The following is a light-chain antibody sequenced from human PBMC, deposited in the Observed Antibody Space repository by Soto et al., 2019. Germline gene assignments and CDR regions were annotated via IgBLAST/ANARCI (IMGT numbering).Light chain of an antibody. CDR3: QQYNNWPWT. J-gene: IGKJ1*01. CDR2: GAS. CDR1: QSVYSTY. Sequence: IVLTQSPGTVAVSPGERVTRSCRASQSVYSTYLAWYQQRPGQAPRLLIFGASTKATGIPDRFSGSGAGTDFTLTISSLQSEDFAVYYCQQYNNWPWTFGQGTKVDIK. V-gene: IGKV3D-15*01.